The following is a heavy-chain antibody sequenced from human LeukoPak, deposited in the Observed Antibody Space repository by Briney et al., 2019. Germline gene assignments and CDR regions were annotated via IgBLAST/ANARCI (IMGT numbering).Heavy chain of an antibody. Sequence: PSETLSLTCAVYGGSFSDYYWSWIRQPPGKRLEWIGVINHSGSTSYNPSLKSRVTISTDTSNNPFSLQLSPVTDADTAVYYCARMLRRLERLWTPYLDVWGERTTVTVSS. CDR1: GGSFSDYY. CDR3: ARMLRRLERLWTPYLDV. CDR2: INHSGST. D-gene: IGHD1-1*01. J-gene: IGHJ6*03. V-gene: IGHV4-34*01.